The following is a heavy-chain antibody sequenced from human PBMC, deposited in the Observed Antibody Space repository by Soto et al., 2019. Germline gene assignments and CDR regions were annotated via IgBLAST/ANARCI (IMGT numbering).Heavy chain of an antibody. CDR2: ISAYNGNT. D-gene: IGHD4-4*01. CDR1: GYTFTRNG. V-gene: IGHV1-18*01. CDR3: ARELQGLYYFDY. J-gene: IGHJ4*02. Sequence: ASVKVSCKTSGYTFTRNGISWVRQAPGQGLEWMGWISAYNGNTNYSQKFQGRVTITRDTSASTAYMELSSLRSDDTAVYYCARELQGLYYFDYWGQGTLVTVSS.